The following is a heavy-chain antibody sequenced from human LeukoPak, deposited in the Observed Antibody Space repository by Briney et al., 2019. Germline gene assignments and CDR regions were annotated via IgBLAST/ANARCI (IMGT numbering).Heavy chain of an antibody. D-gene: IGHD1-26*01. V-gene: IGHV3-33*01. Sequence: GGSLRLSCVASGFSFGFNTYGMQWVRQTPGKGLEWVAVIWYDGGIKYYGDAVKGRFTISRDNAKNSLYLQMNSLRDEDTAVYYCARDLVGATASWGQGTLVTVSS. CDR3: ARDLVGATAS. CDR1: GFSFGFNTYG. J-gene: IGHJ5*02. CDR2: IWYDGGIK.